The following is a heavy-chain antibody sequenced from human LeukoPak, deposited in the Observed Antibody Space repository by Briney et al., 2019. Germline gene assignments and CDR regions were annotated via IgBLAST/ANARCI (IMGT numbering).Heavy chain of an antibody. Sequence: PGGSLRLSCAASRFTFSSYSMNWVRQAPRKGLEWFSYISSSSSTIYYADSVKGRFTISRDNAKNSLYLQMNSLRAEDTAVYYCVRDPSVFYGDYVYYYYGMDVWGQGTTVTVSS. D-gene: IGHD4-17*01. CDR1: RFTFSSYS. J-gene: IGHJ6*02. CDR3: VRDPSVFYGDYVYYYYGMDV. V-gene: IGHV3-48*01. CDR2: ISSSSSTI.